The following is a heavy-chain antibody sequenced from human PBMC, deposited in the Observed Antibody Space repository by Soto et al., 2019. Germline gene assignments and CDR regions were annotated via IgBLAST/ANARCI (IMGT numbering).Heavy chain of an antibody. D-gene: IGHD3-22*01. CDR3: AREVVMTNDAFDI. CDR1: XXTXXSYA. Sequence: ASVKVSCXASXXTXXSYAXXXVRPAPGQGLEWMGGIIPIFGTANYAQKFQGRVTITADKSTSTAYMELSSLRSEDTAVYYCAREVVMTNDAFDIWGQGTMVTVS. V-gene: IGHV1-69*06. CDR2: IIPIFGTA. J-gene: IGHJ3*02.